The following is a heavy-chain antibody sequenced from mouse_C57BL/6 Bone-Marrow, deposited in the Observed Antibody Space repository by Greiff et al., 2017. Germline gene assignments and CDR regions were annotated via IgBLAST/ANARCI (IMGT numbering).Heavy chain of an antibody. Sequence: QVQLKQSGAELARPGASVKLSCKASGYTFTSYGISWVKQRTGQGLEWIGEIYPRSGNTYYNEKFKGKATLTADKSSSTAYMELRSLTYEDSAVYYCAREGYSNYNWYFDVWGTGTTVTVSS. V-gene: IGHV1-81*01. D-gene: IGHD2-5*01. CDR2: IYPRSGNT. CDR3: AREGYSNYNWYFDV. CDR1: GYTFTSYG. J-gene: IGHJ1*03.